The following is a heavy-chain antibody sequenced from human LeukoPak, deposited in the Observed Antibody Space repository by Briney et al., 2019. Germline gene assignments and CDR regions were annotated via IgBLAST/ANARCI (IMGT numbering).Heavy chain of an antibody. Sequence: GGSLRLSCAASVFTFSSYSISWVRQAPWKGLEWVSAISGSGGSTYYADSAKGRFTISRDNSKNTLYLQMNSLRAEDTAVYYCAKAGPRYLYYYDSSDWGQGTLVTVSS. D-gene: IGHD3-22*01. J-gene: IGHJ1*01. V-gene: IGHV3-23*01. CDR1: VFTFSSYS. CDR3: AKAGPRYLYYYDSSD. CDR2: ISGSGGST.